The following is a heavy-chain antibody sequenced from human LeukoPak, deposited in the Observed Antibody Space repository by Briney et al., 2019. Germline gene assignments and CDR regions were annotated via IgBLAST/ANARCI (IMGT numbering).Heavy chain of an antibody. CDR1: GFTVSSNY. CDR2: IYSGGST. J-gene: IGHJ4*02. V-gene: IGHV3-53*01. CDR3: AKGGLTVTPRDY. D-gene: IGHD4-11*01. Sequence: GGSLRLSCAASGFTVSSNYMSWVRQAPGQGLEWVSVIYSGGSTYYADSVKGRFTISRDNSKSTLYIQMNSLRAEDTAVYYCAKGGLTVTPRDYWGQGTLVTVSS.